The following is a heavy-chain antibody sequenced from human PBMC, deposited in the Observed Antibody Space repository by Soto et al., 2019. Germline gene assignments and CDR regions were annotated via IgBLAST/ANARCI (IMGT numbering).Heavy chain of an antibody. CDR3: ARDLMGEAGHPLDS. J-gene: IGHJ4*02. D-gene: IGHD2-8*01. CDR2: ISTDNGNT. CDR1: GYPFTTYA. V-gene: IGHV1-3*04. Sequence: QVQLVQSGAEVKKPGASVKVSCKASGYPFTTYAIHWVRQAPGQRLEWMGRISTDNGNTKYSQKFQGRLTITRDTTATTAYMELSSLRSEDTAVYYCARDLMGEAGHPLDSWGQGTLVTVSS.